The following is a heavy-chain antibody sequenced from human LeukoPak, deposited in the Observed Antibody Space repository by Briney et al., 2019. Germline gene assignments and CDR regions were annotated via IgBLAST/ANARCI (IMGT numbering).Heavy chain of an antibody. CDR2: VYYNGSS. D-gene: IGHD3-10*01. J-gene: IGHJ4*02. CDR1: GGSIGFYY. Sequence: SETLSLTCTVSGGSIGFYYWNWIRQPPGKGLEWIGCVYYNGSSNYNPSLKSRVTISVDTSKIQFSLKLSSVTAADTAVYYCARSIKRGLFDYWGQGSLVTVSS. CDR3: ARSIKRGLFDY. V-gene: IGHV4-59*01.